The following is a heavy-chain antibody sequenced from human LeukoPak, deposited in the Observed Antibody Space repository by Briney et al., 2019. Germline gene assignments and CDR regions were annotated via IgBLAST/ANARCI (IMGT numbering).Heavy chain of an antibody. V-gene: IGHV3-53*01. Sequence: GGSLRLSCAASGFTVSSNYMSWVRQAPGKGLEWVSVIYSGGSTYYADSVKGRFTISRDNSKNTLYLQMNSLRAEDTAVYYCARAMGPWSSTSCPIDYWGQGTLVTVSS. CDR1: GFTVSSNY. CDR3: ARAMGPWSSTSCPIDY. D-gene: IGHD2-2*01. CDR2: IYSGGST. J-gene: IGHJ4*01.